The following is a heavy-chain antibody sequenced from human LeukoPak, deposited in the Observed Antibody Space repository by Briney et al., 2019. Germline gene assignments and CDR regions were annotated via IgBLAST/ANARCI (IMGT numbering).Heavy chain of an antibody. CDR1: GFTFSGSV. Sequence: GGSLRLSCAASGFTFSGSVIHWVRQASGRGLEWVGRIRSKADSYATTYAASVKGRFTISRDDSKNTAYLQMDSLRTEDTAVYYCTRLWGDCGGDCYSHDYWGQGTLVTVSS. D-gene: IGHD2-21*02. CDR2: IRSKADSYAT. V-gene: IGHV3-73*01. CDR3: TRLWGDCGGDCYSHDY. J-gene: IGHJ4*02.